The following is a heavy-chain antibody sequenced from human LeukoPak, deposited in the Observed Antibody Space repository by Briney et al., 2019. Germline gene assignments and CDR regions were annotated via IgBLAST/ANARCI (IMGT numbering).Heavy chain of an antibody. CDR3: ARDGGYCSSGTVCYSRAEYYYYGMDV. V-gene: IGHV1-2*06. CDR2: INPNSGGT. Sequence: ASVTVSCKGSGYIFPDYYIYWVRQAPGQGLEWMGRINPNSGGTNYAQKFQGRVTVTRDTSISTVYMELSRLRSDDTAVYYCARDGGYCSSGTVCYSRAEYYYYGMDVWGQGTTVTVSS. D-gene: IGHD2-2*01. CDR1: GYIFPDYY. J-gene: IGHJ6*02.